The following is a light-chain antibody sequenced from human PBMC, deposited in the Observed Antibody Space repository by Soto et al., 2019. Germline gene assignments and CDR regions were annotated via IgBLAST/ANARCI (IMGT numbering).Light chain of an antibody. J-gene: IGKJ2*01. CDR2: GAS. CDR3: QQYGSSQGYT. CDR1: QSVSSSY. V-gene: IGKV3-20*01. Sequence: EIVLTQSAGTLSLSPGERATLSCRASQSVSSSYLAWYQQKPGQAPRLLIYGASSRATGIPDRFSGSGSGTDFTLTISRLEPEDFAVYYCQQYGSSQGYTFGQGTKLEIK.